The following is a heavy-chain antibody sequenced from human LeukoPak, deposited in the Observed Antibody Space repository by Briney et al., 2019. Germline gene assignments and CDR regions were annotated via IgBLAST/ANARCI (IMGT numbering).Heavy chain of an antibody. D-gene: IGHD3-9*01. V-gene: IGHV3-23*01. CDR1: GFTFSSYA. CDR3: AKDTDIYYYYYDMDV. CDR2: ISGSGDRT. J-gene: IGHJ6*02. Sequence: GGSLRLSCAASGFTFSSYAMNWVRQAPGKGLEWVSGISGSGDRTYYADSVKGRFTISRDNSKNTLYPQMNSLGAEDTAVYFCAKDTDIYYYYYDMDVWGQGTTVTVSS.